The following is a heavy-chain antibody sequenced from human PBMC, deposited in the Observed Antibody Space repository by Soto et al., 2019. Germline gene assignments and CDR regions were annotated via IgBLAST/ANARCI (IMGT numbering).Heavy chain of an antibody. CDR3: ASTKYDSSAYYYWYLGL. CDR1: EDTFRNYA. CDR2: IIPIFGTA. J-gene: IGHJ2*01. Sequence: SVKVSGKASEDTFRNYAISCVGQSGLRGRDGMGGIIPIFGTANYAQKFQGRVTITADTSANTVYLELSSLRSEDTAVYYCASTKYDSSAYYYWYLGLWGRGTLVTVSS. V-gene: IGHV1-69*06. D-gene: IGHD3-22*01.